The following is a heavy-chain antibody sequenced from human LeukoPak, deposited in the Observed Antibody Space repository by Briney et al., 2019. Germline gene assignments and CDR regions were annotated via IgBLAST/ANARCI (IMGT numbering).Heavy chain of an antibody. D-gene: IGHD2-2*01. Sequence: SQTLSLTCTDSGGSISSGGHYWSWIRQPAGKGLEYLGRISSTGSTDYNPSLRSRVTISADTSKNHFSLKLTSVTAADTAVYYCARDVPVPTSDAFDIWGQGTMVTVSS. CDR2: ISSTGST. CDR1: GGSISSGGHY. CDR3: ARDVPVPTSDAFDI. V-gene: IGHV4-61*02. J-gene: IGHJ3*02.